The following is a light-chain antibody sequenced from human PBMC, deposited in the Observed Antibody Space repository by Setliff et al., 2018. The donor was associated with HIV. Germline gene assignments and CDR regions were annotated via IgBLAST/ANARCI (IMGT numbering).Light chain of an antibody. V-gene: IGLV1-40*01. CDR1: SSNIGAGYD. J-gene: IGLJ3*02. CDR2: GNS. CDR3: QSYDSRLSGSV. Sequence: QSALTQPPSVSGAPGQRVTISCTGTSSNIGAGYDVYWYQQLPGTAPKLLIYGNSNRPSGVPDRFSGSKSGTSASLAITGLQAEDEADYYCQSYDSRLSGSVFAGGTKVT.